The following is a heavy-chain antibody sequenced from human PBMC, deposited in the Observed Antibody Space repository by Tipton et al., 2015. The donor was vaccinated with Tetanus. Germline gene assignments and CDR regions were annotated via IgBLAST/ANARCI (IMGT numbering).Heavy chain of an antibody. J-gene: IGHJ3*02. D-gene: IGHD6-6*01. CDR3: ARDHTRYSGSSVATFDI. CDR2: VYNSGST. V-gene: IGHV4-4*07. CDR1: VGAIIDSY. Sequence: GLVKPSETLSLNCTVSVGAIIDSYWGWIRQPPGKGLEWIGRVYNSGSTDYNPSLKSRLAMSLDTSKNQFSLKLSSVTAADTAVYYCARDHTRYSGSSVATFDIWGQGTMVTVSS.